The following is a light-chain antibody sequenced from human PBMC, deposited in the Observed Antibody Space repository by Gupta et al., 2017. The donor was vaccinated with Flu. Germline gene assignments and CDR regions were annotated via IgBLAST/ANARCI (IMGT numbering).Light chain of an antibody. V-gene: IGKV3-11*01. CDR2: DAS. Sequence: ATLSLSPGERATLSCRASQSVSSYLAWYQQKPGQAPRLLIYDASNRATGIPARFSGSGSGTDFTLTISSLEPEDFAVYYCQQRSNWPQYTFGQGTKLEIK. CDR3: QQRSNWPQYT. J-gene: IGKJ2*01. CDR1: QSVSSY.